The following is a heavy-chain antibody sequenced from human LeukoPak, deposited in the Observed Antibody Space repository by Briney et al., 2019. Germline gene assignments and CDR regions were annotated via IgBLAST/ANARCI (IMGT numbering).Heavy chain of an antibody. CDR2: INHSGST. Sequence: SETLSLTCAVYGGPFSGYYWSWIRQPPGKGLEWIGEINHSGSTNYNPSLKSRVTISVDTSKNQFSLKLSSVTAADTAVYYCARGSAGSGGYYNRWGQGTLVTVSS. CDR1: GGPFSGYY. J-gene: IGHJ4*02. D-gene: IGHD3-10*01. V-gene: IGHV4-34*01. CDR3: ARGSAGSGGYYNR.